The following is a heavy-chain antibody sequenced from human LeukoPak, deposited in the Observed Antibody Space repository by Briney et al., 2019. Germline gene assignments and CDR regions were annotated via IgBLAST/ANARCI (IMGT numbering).Heavy chain of an antibody. J-gene: IGHJ4*02. CDR3: ARGIPHYCSSTTCPNDY. Sequence: PSETLSLTCAVYGGSFSGYSWSWIRQPPRKGLDWIGEIHRSGSTNYHPSLKSRVTISVDTSKNQFSLKLSSVTAADTAVYYCARGIPHYCSSTTCPNDYWGQGTLVTVSS. CDR2: IHRSGST. V-gene: IGHV4-34*01. CDR1: GGSFSGYS. D-gene: IGHD2-2*01.